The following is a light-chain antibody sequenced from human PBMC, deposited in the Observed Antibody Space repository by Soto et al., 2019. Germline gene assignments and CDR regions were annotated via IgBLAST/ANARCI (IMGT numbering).Light chain of an antibody. Sequence: GDRVTITCRASQSIRRYLAWYQQMPGKAPKLLIYGASTLQSGVPSRFSGSGSGTEFTLTISSLQPDDFGTYFCQHHNSYSQTFGQGTKVEIK. J-gene: IGKJ1*01. CDR1: QSIRRY. V-gene: IGKV1-5*01. CDR2: GAS. CDR3: QHHNSYSQT.